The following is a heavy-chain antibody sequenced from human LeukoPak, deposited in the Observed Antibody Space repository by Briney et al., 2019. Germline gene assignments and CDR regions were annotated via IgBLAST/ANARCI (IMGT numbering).Heavy chain of an antibody. CDR2: IYSGGST. Sequence: SGGSLRLSCAASGFTVSSNYMSWVRQAPGKRLEWVSVIYSGGSTYYADSVKGRFTISRDNSKNTLYLQMNSLRAEDTAVYYCVRGDYGDYTLFDYWGQGTLVTVSS. V-gene: IGHV3-53*01. CDR1: GFTVSSNY. CDR3: VRGDYGDYTLFDY. D-gene: IGHD4-17*01. J-gene: IGHJ4*02.